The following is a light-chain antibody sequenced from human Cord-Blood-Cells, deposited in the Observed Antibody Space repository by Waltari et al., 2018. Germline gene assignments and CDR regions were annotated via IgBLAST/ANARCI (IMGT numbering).Light chain of an antibody. CDR3: QQYYSTPQT. Sequence: DIVMTQSPDSLAVSLGERATINCKSSQSVLYSSNNKNYLAWYQQKPGQPPKMLIYWASTRESGVPDRFSGSRSGTDFTPTISSLQAEDVAVYYCQQYYSTPQTFGQGTKVEIK. CDR1: QSVLYSSNNKNY. V-gene: IGKV4-1*01. CDR2: WAS. J-gene: IGKJ1*01.